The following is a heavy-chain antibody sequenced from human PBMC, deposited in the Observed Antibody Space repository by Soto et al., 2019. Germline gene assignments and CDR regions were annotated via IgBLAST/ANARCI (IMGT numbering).Heavy chain of an antibody. D-gene: IGHD3-10*01. Sequence: PGGSLRLSCAASGFTFNSYGMHWVRQAPGKGLEWVVVISFDGRNTYYADSVKGRFTISRDNSKNTLYLQMTSLRAEDTAVYSFAKQSVSGSYYYVGCGGPLESWHRGTL. CDR1: GFTFNSYG. J-gene: IGHJ5*02. CDR3: AKQSVSGSYYYVGCGGPLES. CDR2: ISFDGRNT. V-gene: IGHV3-30*18.